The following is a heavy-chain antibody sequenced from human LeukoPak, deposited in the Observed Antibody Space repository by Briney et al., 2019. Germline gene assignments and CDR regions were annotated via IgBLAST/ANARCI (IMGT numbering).Heavy chain of an antibody. CDR1: GFTFSDYY. V-gene: IGHV3-11*01. CDR2: ISSSGSTI. D-gene: IGHD5-12*01. CDR3: ARDQGDGYNYPFDC. J-gene: IGHJ4*02. Sequence: GGSLRLSCAASGFTFSDYYMSWIRQAPGKGLEWVSYISSSGSTIYYADSVKGRFTISRDNAKNSLYLQMNSLRAEDTAVYYCARDQGDGYNYPFDCWGQGTLVTVSS.